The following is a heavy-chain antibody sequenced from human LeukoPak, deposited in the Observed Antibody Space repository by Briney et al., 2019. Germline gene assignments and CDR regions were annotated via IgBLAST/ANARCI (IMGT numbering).Heavy chain of an antibody. CDR1: GYTFTSYG. J-gene: IGHJ6*02. V-gene: IGHV1-18*01. Sequence: ASVKVSCKASGYTFTSYGISWVRQAPGQGLEWMGWISAYNGNTNYAQKLQGRVTMTTDTSTSTAYMEVRSLRSDDTAVYYCARDNGIAAAGTSAGYYGMDVWGQGTTVTVSS. D-gene: IGHD6-13*01. CDR3: ARDNGIAAAGTSAGYYGMDV. CDR2: ISAYNGNT.